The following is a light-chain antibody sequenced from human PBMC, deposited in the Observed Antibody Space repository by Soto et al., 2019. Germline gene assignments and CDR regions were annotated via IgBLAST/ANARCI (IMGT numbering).Light chain of an antibody. CDR2: DAS. CDR3: QQYNTYPWT. V-gene: IGKV1-5*01. J-gene: IGKJ1*01. CDR1: QSIYKW. Sequence: DIQMTQSPSTLSASGGDRLTITCRASQSIYKWLAWYQQKPGKAPKPLIYDASNLQRGVPSRFSGSGSGTEFTLTISSLQPDEFATYYCQQYNTYPWTFGQGTKVDI.